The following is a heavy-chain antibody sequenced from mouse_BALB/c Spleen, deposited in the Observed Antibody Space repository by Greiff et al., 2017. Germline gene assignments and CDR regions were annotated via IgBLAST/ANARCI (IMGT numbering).Heavy chain of an antibody. CDR3: ARARAYYVAMDY. Sequence: EVKLMESGPGLVKPSQSLSLTCTVTGYSITSYYAWNWIRQFPGNKLEWMGYISYSGSTSYNPSLKSRISITRDTSKNQFFLQLNSVTTEDTATYYCARARAYYVAMDYWGQGTSVTVSS. V-gene: IGHV3-2*02. D-gene: IGHD2-10*01. J-gene: IGHJ4*01. CDR1: GYSITSYYA. CDR2: ISYSGST.